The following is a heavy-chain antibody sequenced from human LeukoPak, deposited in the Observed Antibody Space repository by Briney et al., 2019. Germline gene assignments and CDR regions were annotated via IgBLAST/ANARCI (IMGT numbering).Heavy chain of an antibody. CDR3: ARDKPGENWNDVESGWFDP. CDR2: IYHSGST. Sequence: SETLSLTCTVSGVSISSSNWWSWVRQPPGKGLEWIGEIYHSGSTNYNPSLKSRVTISVDKSKNQFSLKLSSVTAADTAVYYCARDKPGENWNDVESGWFDPWGQGTLVTVSS. D-gene: IGHD1-1*01. CDR1: GVSISSSNW. V-gene: IGHV4-4*02. J-gene: IGHJ5*02.